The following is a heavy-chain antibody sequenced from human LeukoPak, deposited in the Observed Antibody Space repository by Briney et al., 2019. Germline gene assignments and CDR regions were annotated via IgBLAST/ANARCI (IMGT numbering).Heavy chain of an antibody. CDR3: ARGGTPTTTFGGY. J-gene: IGHJ4*02. V-gene: IGHV1-18*01. D-gene: IGHD3-16*01. Sequence: AASVKVSCKASGYIFTIYGINWVRQAPGQGLEWMGWISADNGDTNYAQKFQGRVNMTTDTSTSTVYMELRSLRSDDTALYYCARGGTPTTTFGGYWGQGTMVTVSS. CDR1: GYIFTIYG. CDR2: ISADNGDT.